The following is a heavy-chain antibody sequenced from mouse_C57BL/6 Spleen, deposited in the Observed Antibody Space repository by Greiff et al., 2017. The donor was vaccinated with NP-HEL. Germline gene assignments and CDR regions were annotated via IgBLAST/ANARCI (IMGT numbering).Heavy chain of an antibody. D-gene: IGHD1-1*01. CDR2: ISDGGSYT. CDR3: ARDALGYYGAMDY. J-gene: IGHJ4*01. V-gene: IGHV5-4*01. CDR1: GFTFSSYA. Sequence: EVKLVESGGGLVKPGGSLKLSCAASGFTFSSYAMSWVRQTPEKRLEWVATISDGGSYTYYPDNVKGRFTISRDNANNNLYLQMSHLKSEDTAMYYCARDALGYYGAMDYWGQGTSVTVAS.